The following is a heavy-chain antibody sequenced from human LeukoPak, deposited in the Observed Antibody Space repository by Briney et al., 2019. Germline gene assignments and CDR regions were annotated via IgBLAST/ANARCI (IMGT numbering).Heavy chain of an antibody. J-gene: IGHJ5*02. CDR3: ARGRKNIAAELKNWFDP. CDR2: MNPNSGNT. V-gene: IGHV1-8*01. CDR1: GYTFTSYD. D-gene: IGHD6-13*01. Sequence: ASVKVSCKASGYTFTSYDINWVRQATGQGLEWMGWMNPNSGNTDYAQKFQGRVTMTRNTSISTAYMELSSLRSEDTAVYYCARGRKNIAAELKNWFDPWGQGTLVTVSS.